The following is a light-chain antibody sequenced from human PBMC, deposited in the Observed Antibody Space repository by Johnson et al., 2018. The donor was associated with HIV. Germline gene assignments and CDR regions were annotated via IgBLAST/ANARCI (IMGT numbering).Light chain of an antibody. Sequence: QSVLTQPPSMSAAPGQRVAISCSGSSSNIGNNYVSWYQQVPGAAPKLLIYDNNKRPSGIPDRFSGSKSGTSATLGITGLQTGDEADYYCGTLDSSLSAFYAFGTGTKVTVL. J-gene: IGLJ1*01. CDR3: GTLDSSLSAFYA. V-gene: IGLV1-51*01. CDR2: DNN. CDR1: SSNIGNNY.